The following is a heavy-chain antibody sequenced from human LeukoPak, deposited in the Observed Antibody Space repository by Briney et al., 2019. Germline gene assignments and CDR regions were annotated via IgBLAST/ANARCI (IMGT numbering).Heavy chain of an antibody. V-gene: IGHV1-18*01. J-gene: IGHJ4*02. CDR1: GYTFTSYG. CDR2: ISAYNGNT. Sequence: ASVKVSCKAYGYTFTSYGISWVRQAPGQGLEWMGWISAYNGNTNYAQKLQGRVTMTTDTSTSTAYMELRSLRSDDTAVYYCARTYYDFWSGYYTPVDYWGQGTLVTVSS. D-gene: IGHD3-3*01. CDR3: ARTYYDFWSGYYTPVDY.